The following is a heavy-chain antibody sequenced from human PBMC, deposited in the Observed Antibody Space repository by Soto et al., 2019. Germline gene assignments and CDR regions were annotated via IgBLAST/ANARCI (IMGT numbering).Heavy chain of an antibody. CDR3: ARDTKAAAGLSYYYYGMDV. V-gene: IGHV4-31*03. CDR1: GGSISSGGYY. J-gene: IGHJ6*02. Sequence: SETLSLTCTVSGGSISSGGYYWSWIRQHPGKGLEWIGDSYYSGSTYYNPSLKSRVTISVDTSKNQFSLKLSSVTAADTAVYYCARDTKAAAGLSYYYYGMDVWGQGTTVTVSS. CDR2: SYYSGST. D-gene: IGHD6-13*01.